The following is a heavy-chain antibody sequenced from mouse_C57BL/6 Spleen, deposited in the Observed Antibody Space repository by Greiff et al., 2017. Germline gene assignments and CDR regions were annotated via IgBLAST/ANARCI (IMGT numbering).Heavy chain of an antibody. J-gene: IGHJ2*01. D-gene: IGHD2-3*01. CDR1: GFTFSDFY. Sequence: EVKVVESGGGLVQSGRSLRLSCATSGFTFSDFYMEWVRQAPGKGLEWIAASRNKANDYTTEYSASVKGRFIVSRDTSQSILYLQMNALRAEDTAIYYCARDDGYYGYFDTGAKAPLSQSPQ. CDR2: SRNKANDYTT. V-gene: IGHV7-1*01. CDR3: ARDDGYYGYFDT.